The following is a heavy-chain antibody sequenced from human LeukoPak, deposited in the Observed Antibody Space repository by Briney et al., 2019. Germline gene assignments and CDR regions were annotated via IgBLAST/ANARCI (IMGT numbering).Heavy chain of an antibody. CDR3: ARLAGYSYGYGDY. CDR2: VYYSGST. CDR1: GGSISGSSYY. V-gene: IGHV4-39*01. J-gene: IGHJ4*02. Sequence: PSETLSLTCTVSGGSISGSSYYWGWIRQPPGKGLEWIGSVYYSGSTYYNAFLKSRLTISVDTSKNQFSLKLSSVTAADTAVYYCARLAGYSYGYGDYWGQGTLVTVSS. D-gene: IGHD5-18*01.